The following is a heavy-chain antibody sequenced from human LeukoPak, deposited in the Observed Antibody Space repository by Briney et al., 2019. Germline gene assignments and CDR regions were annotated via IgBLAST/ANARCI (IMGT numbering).Heavy chain of an antibody. V-gene: IGHV3-23*01. J-gene: IGHJ6*02. CDR3: ARDLHYYVAVDV. CDR1: GFTFSTSN. Sequence: GGSLRLSCAASGFTFSTSNMTWVRQAPGKGLEWVSSIGSDDKAHYSESVKGRFAISRDNSKNTLFLQLHNLRLEDTALYYCARDLHYYVAVDVWGQGTTVTVSS. CDR2: IGSDDKA. D-gene: IGHD3-10*02.